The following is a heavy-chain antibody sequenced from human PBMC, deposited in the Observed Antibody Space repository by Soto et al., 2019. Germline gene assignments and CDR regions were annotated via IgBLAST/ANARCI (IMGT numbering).Heavy chain of an antibody. CDR1: GGTFDTYA. J-gene: IGHJ4*02. CDR3: VRGGGEMANPPPYLY. D-gene: IGHD3-16*01. V-gene: IGHV1-69*06. Sequence: SVKVSCKASGGTFDTYAISWVRQAPGQGLEWMGGVIPMFLKPNYAQKFKGRVTITAVKSTNPVYMEMISLMSEDTAGYYCVRGGGEMANPPPYLYWGQGTQVTVSS. CDR2: VIPMFLKP.